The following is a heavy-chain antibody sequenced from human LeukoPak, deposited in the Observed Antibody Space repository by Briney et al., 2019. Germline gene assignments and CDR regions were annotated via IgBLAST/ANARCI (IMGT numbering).Heavy chain of an antibody. J-gene: IGHJ5*02. CDR2: VYYSGST. CDR1: GGSISSYY. Sequence: PSETLSLTCTVSGGSISSYYWSWIRQPLGKGLEWIGYVYYSGSTDYNPSLKSRVTISVDTSKNQFSLKLRSVTAADTAVYYCARHVIAETGYLNWIDPWGQGTLVTVSS. D-gene: IGHD6-13*01. CDR3: ARHVIAETGYLNWIDP. V-gene: IGHV4-59*08.